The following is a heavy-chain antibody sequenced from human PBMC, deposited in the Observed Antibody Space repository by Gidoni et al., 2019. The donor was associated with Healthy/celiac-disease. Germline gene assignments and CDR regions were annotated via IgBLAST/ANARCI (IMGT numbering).Heavy chain of an antibody. J-gene: IGHJ5*02. CDR1: GFSLSNARMG. D-gene: IGHD3-22*01. Sequence: QVTLKESGPVLVKPTETLTLTCTVSGFSLSNARMGVSWIRQPPGKALEWLAHIFSNDEKSYSTSLKSRLTISKDTSKSQVVLTMTNMDPVDTATYYCARTLQYYYDSSGYYYVATNGDWFDPWGQGTLVTVSS. V-gene: IGHV2-26*01. CDR2: IFSNDEK. CDR3: ARTLQYYYDSSGYYYVATNGDWFDP.